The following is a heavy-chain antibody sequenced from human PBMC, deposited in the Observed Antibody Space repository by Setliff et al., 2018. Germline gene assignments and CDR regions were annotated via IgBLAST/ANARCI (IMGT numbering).Heavy chain of an antibody. J-gene: IGHJ3*02. CDR2: IYYRGST. CDR3: ARDLYDYVWGTYRYHDAFDI. D-gene: IGHD3-16*02. CDR1: GGSISSYY. V-gene: IGHV4-59*12. Sequence: SETLSLTCTVSGGSISSYYWSWIRQPPGKRLEWIGYIYYRGSTNYNPSLESRVTISVDTSKNQFSLKLSSVTAADTAVYYCARDLYDYVWGTYRYHDAFDIWGQGTMVTVSS.